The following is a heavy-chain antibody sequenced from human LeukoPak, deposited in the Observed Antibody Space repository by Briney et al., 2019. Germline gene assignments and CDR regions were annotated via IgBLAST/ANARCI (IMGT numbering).Heavy chain of an antibody. CDR1: GFTFSSNA. D-gene: IGHD6-6*01. CDR2: ISGSGDNT. CDR3: AKWKYSNSGIDDY. J-gene: IGHJ4*02. Sequence: GGSLRLSCAASGFTFSSNAMSWVRQVPGKGLEWVSVISGSGDNTYYADSVKGRFTISRDNSKNMLYLQMNSLRAEDTAVYYCAKWKYSNSGIDDYWGQGTLVTVSS. V-gene: IGHV3-23*01.